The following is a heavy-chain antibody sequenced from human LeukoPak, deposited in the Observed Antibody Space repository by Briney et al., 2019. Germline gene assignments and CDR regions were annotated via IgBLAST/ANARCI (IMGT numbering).Heavy chain of an antibody. CDR1: GGSFCGYY. J-gene: IGHJ6*02. D-gene: IGHD4/OR15-4a*01. Sequence: SETLSFSCAVYGGSFCGYYWGWIRQPLGKGLGWVGEINNSGSTNYNPSLKSRVTISVDTSKNQFSLKLSSVTAADTAVYYCARERSVLYYYYGMDVWGQGTTVTVSS. CDR3: ARERSVLYYYYGMDV. V-gene: IGHV4-34*01. CDR2: INNSGST.